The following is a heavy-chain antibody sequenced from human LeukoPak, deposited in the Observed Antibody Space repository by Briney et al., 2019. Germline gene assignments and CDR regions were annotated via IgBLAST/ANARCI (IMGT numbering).Heavy chain of an antibody. CDR3: ARSSGYYGWFYLDY. D-gene: IGHD3-22*01. J-gene: IGHJ4*02. V-gene: IGHV4-59*01. CDR1: GGSISSYY. CDR2: IYYSGST. Sequence: TSETLSLTCTVSGGSISSYYWSWIRQPPGKGLEWIGYIYYSGSTNYNPSLKSRVTISVDTSKNQFSLKLSSVTAADTAVYYCARSSGYYGWFYLDYWGQGTLVTVSS.